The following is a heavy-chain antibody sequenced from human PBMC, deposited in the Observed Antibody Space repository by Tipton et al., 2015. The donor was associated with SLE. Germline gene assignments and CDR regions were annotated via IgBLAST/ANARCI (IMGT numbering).Heavy chain of an antibody. J-gene: IGHJ4*02. D-gene: IGHD6-19*01. CDR1: AFRFSSYW. CDR2: IQEDGSEK. V-gene: IGHV3-7*01. Sequence: GSLRLSCAASAFRFSSYWMNWVRQGPGKGLEWVTSIQEDGSEKYYVDSVKGRFTISRDNAKSSLYLQMNSLRAEDTAVYYCASGTWSGSGCWGQGTQVTVS. CDR3: ASGTWSGSGC.